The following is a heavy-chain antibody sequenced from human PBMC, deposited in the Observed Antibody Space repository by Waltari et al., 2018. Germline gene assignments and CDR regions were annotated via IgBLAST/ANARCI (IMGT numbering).Heavy chain of an antibody. J-gene: IGHJ4*02. Sequence: QVQLQESGPGLVKPSETLSLTCAVSGYSISSGYYWGWIRQPPGKGLEWIGSIYHSGGTYYHPSLKSRVTISVDTSKNQFSLKLSSVTAADTAVYYCARQAPLLWFREEPRYYFDYWGQGTLVTVSS. D-gene: IGHD3-10*01. CDR3: ARQAPLLWFREEPRYYFDY. CDR2: IYHSGGT. CDR1: GYSISSGYY. V-gene: IGHV4-38-2*01.